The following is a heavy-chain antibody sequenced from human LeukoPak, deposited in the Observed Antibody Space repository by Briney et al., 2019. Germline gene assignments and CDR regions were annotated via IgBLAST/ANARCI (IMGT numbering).Heavy chain of an antibody. CDR3: VRGWEFFDY. V-gene: IGHV4-59*01. Sequence: SETLSLTCTVSGGSISDYYWSWIRQPPGKGLEWIGNTYYSGSTDFNPSLKSRVTISVDRSKNQFFLKLSSVTAADTAVYYCVRGWEFFDYWGRGTLVTVSS. J-gene: IGHJ4*02. CDR2: TYYSGST. CDR1: GGSISDYY. D-gene: IGHD3-10*01.